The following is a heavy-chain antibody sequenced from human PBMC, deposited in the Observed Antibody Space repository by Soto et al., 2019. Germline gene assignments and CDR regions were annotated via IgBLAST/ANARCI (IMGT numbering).Heavy chain of an antibody. CDR1: GFTFSSYS. V-gene: IGHV3-21*01. Sequence: GGSLRLSCAASGFTFSSYSMNWVRQAPGKGLEWVSSISSSSSYIYYADSVKGRFTISRDNAKNSLYLQMNSLRAEDTAVYYCARDPETTVTPRGVYYYGMDVWGQGTTVTVSS. CDR3: ARDPETTVTPRGVYYYGMDV. D-gene: IGHD4-17*01. CDR2: ISSSSSYI. J-gene: IGHJ6*02.